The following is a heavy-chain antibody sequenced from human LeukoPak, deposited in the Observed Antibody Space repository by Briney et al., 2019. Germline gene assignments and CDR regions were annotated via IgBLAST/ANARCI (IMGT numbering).Heavy chain of an antibody. J-gene: IGHJ4*02. CDR3: ASLSTYYYDSSGSYYFDY. D-gene: IGHD3-22*01. Sequence: SETLSLTCTVSGGSISSSGYYWGWIRQPPGKGLEWIGSIYYSGSTYYNPSLKSRVTISVDTSKNQFSLKLSSVTAADTAVYYCASLSTYYYDSSGSYYFDYWGQGTLVTVSS. CDR2: IYYSGST. V-gene: IGHV4-39*01. CDR1: GGSISSSGYY.